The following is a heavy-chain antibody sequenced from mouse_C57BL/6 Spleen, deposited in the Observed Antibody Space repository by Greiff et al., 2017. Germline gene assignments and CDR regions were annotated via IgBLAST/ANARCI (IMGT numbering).Heavy chain of an antibody. D-gene: IGHD2-1*01. CDR1: GFTFSSYT. CDR2: ISGGGGNT. J-gene: IGHJ3*01. CDR3: ARQVSIYYGNYGWFAY. Sequence: EVQRVESGGGLVKPGGSLKLSCAASGFTFSSYTMSWVRQTPEKRLEWVATISGGGGNTYYPDSVKGRFTISRDNAKNTLYLQMSSLRSEDTALYYCARQVSIYYGNYGWFAYWGQGTLVTVSA. V-gene: IGHV5-9*01.